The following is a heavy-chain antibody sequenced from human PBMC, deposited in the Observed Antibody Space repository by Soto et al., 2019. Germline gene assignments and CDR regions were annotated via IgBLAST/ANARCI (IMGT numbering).Heavy chain of an antibody. Sequence: PGESLKISCKGSGYSFTSYWIGWVRQMPGKGLEWMGIIYPGDSDTRYSPSFQGQVTISADKSISTAYLHWSSLKASDTAMYYCARARFWSGNHYYYYYGMDVWGQGTTVTVSS. V-gene: IGHV5-51*01. CDR3: ARARFWSGNHYYYYYGMDV. CDR2: IYPGDSDT. J-gene: IGHJ6*02. D-gene: IGHD3-3*01. CDR1: GYSFTSYW.